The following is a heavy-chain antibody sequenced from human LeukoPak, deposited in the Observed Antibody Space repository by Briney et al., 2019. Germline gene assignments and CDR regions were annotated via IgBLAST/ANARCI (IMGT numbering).Heavy chain of an antibody. D-gene: IGHD3-22*01. Sequence: SETLSLTCTVSGGSISSYYWSWIRQPPGKGLEWIGYIYYSGSTNYNPSLKSRVTISVDTSKNQFSLKLSSVTAADTAVYYCARVVVIADAFDIWGQGTMVTVSS. V-gene: IGHV4-59*01. J-gene: IGHJ3*02. CDR3: ARVVVIADAFDI. CDR1: GGSISSYY. CDR2: IYYSGST.